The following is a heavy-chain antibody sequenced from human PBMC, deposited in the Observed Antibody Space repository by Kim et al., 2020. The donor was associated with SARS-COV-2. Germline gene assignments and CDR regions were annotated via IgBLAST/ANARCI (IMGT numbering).Heavy chain of an antibody. CDR1: GFTFTSYD. CDR3: ARGGLWERWEGGILGY. D-gene: IGHD3-10*01. J-gene: IGHJ4*02. V-gene: IGHV1-8*01. CDR2: MNPYSGNT. Sequence: ASVKVSCKASGFTFTSYDINWVREATGQGLEWMGWMNPYSGNTGYAQKFQGRVTMTSNTSISTAYMELSSLRSEDTAVYYCARGGLWERWEGGILGYWGQGTLVTVSS.